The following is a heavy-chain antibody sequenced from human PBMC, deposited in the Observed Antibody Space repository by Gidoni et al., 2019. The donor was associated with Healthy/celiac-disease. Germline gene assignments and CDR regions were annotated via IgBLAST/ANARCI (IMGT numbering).Heavy chain of an antibody. CDR3: AKDPSMDV. J-gene: IGHJ6*03. CDR1: GFTFSSYG. V-gene: IGHV3-30*18. CDR2: ISYDGSNK. Sequence: QVQMVESGGGVVQPGRSLRLSCAASGFTFSSYGMHWVRQAAGKGLVWVTVISYDGSNKYYADSVKGRFTISRDKSKNTLYLQMNSLRAEDTAVYYCAKDPSMDVWGKGTTVTVSS.